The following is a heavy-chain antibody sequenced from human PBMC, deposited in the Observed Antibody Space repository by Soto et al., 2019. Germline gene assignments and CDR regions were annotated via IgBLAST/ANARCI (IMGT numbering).Heavy chain of an antibody. CDR2: ISAYNGNT. CDR3: ARVISGRAARFSPDEIDY. D-gene: IGHD3-10*01. V-gene: IGHV1-18*01. Sequence: ASVKVSCKASGYTFTSYGLSWVRQAPGQGLEWVGWISAYNGNTNYAQKLQGRVTMTTDTSTSTAYMELRSLRSDDTAVYYCARVISGRAARFSPDEIDYWGQGTLVTVSS. J-gene: IGHJ4*02. CDR1: GYTFTSYG.